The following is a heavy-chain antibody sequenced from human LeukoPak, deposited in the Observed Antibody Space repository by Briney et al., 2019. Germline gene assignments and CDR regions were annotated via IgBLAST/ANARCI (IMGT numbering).Heavy chain of an antibody. V-gene: IGHV3-23*01. D-gene: IGHD3-10*01. Sequence: PGGSLRLSCAASGFTFISYAMSWARQAPGKGLEWVSAISGSGGSTYYADSVKGRFTISRDNSKNTLYLQMNSLRAEDTAVYYCAKDVLWMGFGDHTPGGAFDIWGQGTMVTVSS. CDR2: ISGSGGST. CDR1: GFTFISYA. J-gene: IGHJ3*02. CDR3: AKDVLWMGFGDHTPGGAFDI.